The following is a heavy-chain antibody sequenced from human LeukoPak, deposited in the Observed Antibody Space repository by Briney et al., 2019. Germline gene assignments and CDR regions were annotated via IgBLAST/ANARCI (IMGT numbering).Heavy chain of an antibody. V-gene: IGHV4-59*12. CDR2: IYYSGST. Sequence: SETLSLTCTVSGGSISSYYWSWIRQPPGKGLEWIGYIYYSGSTNYNPSLKSRVTISLDTSKNQFSLKLSSVTAADTAVYYCARGRVRGEQQRFPVDYWGQGTLVTVSS. CDR3: ARGRVRGEQQRFPVDY. D-gene: IGHD6-13*01. CDR1: GGSISSYY. J-gene: IGHJ4*02.